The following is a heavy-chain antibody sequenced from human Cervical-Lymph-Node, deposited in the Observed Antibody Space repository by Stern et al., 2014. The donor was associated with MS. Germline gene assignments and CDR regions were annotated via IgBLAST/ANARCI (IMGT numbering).Heavy chain of an antibody. J-gene: IGHJ4*02. V-gene: IGHV5-51*01. CDR1: GYRFISSW. CDR2: IYPGDSDT. CDR3: ATSTGYFLLEYYFDY. D-gene: IGHD6-19*01. Sequence: VQLVESGAEVKKPGESLKISCQGSGYRFISSWIGWGRQMPGKGLEWMAIIYPGDSDTRYNPSFQGQVTISADKSVSTAYLQWSSLKASDTAMYYCATSTGYFLLEYYFDYWGQGTLVTVSS.